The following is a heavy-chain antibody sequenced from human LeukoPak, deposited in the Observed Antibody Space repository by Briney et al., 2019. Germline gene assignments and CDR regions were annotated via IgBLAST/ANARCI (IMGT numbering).Heavy chain of an antibody. CDR1: GASIIGHY. Sequence: SETLSLTCTVSGASIIGHYWSWVRQSLEKGLEWIGYISHTGSTNYNPFLKSRVTMSVDTSKKQFSLRLNSVTAADTAIYYCARDQISINALDIWGQGTLVTVSS. D-gene: IGHD3-10*01. V-gene: IGHV4-59*11. CDR2: ISHTGST. CDR3: ARDQISINALDI. J-gene: IGHJ3*02.